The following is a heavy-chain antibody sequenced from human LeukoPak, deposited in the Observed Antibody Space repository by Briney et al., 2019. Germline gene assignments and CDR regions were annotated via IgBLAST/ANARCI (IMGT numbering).Heavy chain of an antibody. CDR1: VFTFGSYA. V-gene: IGHV3-23*01. Sequence: GGSLRLSCAASVFTFGSYAISWVRQAPGRGLEWVSAVSRFGGTTYYADSAKGRFTISRDNSNNTVYLQMNSLRVGDTALYYCVKHVGSRWSNNRFDPWGQGTLVTVS. CDR3: VKHVGSRWSNNRFDP. D-gene: IGHD6-13*01. CDR2: VSRFGGTT. J-gene: IGHJ5*02.